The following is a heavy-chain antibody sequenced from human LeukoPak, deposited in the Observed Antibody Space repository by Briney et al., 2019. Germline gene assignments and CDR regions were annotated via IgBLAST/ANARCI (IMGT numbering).Heavy chain of an antibody. Sequence: PGGALRLSCAASGFTFSSYSMNWVRQAPGKGLEGVSSMSGSGGSTYYADSVKGGFTISRDNSKNTLYLQMNSLRAEDTAIYYCGKECSSTTCYPWGQGTPVTVS. J-gene: IGHJ4*02. V-gene: IGHV3-23*01. CDR2: MSGSGGST. CDR3: GKECSSTTCYP. D-gene: IGHD2-2*01. CDR1: GFTFSSYS.